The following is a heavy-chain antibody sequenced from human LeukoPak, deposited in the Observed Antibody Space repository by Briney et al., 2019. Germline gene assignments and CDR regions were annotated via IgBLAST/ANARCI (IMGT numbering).Heavy chain of an antibody. V-gene: IGHV4-39*07. CDR2: VYYSGRT. J-gene: IGHJ6*03. CDR3: ARDPGATADYYYMDV. Sequence: SETLSLTCSVSGGPISSSTYCWVWIRQPPGKGLEWIGGVYYSGRTYYNPSLKSRVTISVDTSKNHLSLEMSSVTAADTAVYYCARDPGATADYYYMDVWGKGTTVTVSS. D-gene: IGHD1-1*01. CDR1: GGPISSSTYC.